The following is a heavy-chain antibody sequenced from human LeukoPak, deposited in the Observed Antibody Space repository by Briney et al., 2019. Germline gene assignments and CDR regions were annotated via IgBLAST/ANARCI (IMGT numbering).Heavy chain of an antibody. J-gene: IGHJ3*02. Sequence: SVKVSCKASGGTFSSYAISWVRQAPGQGLEWMGGIIPIFGTANYAQKFQGRVTITADESTSTAYMELSSLRSEDTAVYYCARADSSRDAFDIWGQGTMVTVSS. V-gene: IGHV1-69*01. CDR2: IIPIFGTA. CDR3: ARADSSRDAFDI. D-gene: IGHD6-13*01. CDR1: GGTFSSYA.